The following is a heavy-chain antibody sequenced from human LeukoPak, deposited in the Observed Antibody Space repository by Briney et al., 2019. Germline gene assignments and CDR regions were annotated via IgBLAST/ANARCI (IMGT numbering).Heavy chain of an antibody. Sequence: LTGGSLRLSCAASGFTFSSYAMSWVRQAPGKGLEWVSAISGSGGSTYYADSVKGRFTISRDNSKNTLYLQMNSLRAEDTAVYYCAKDLYYDSSGYYYGGDAFDIWGQGTMVTVSS. CDR1: GFTFSSYA. V-gene: IGHV3-23*01. J-gene: IGHJ3*02. D-gene: IGHD3-22*01. CDR3: AKDLYYDSSGYYYGGDAFDI. CDR2: ISGSGGST.